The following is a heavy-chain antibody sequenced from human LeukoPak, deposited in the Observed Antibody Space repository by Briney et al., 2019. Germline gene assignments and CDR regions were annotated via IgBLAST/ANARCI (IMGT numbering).Heavy chain of an antibody. J-gene: IGHJ4*02. CDR3: ARGRPYFDY. CDR2: INHSGST. V-gene: IGHV4-34*01. CDR1: GFTFSSYA. Sequence: PGGSLRLSCAASGFTFSSYAMSWVRQAPGKGLEWIGEINHSGSTNYNPSLKSRVTISVDTSKNQFSPKLSSVTAADTAVYYCARGRPYFDYWGQGTLVTVSS.